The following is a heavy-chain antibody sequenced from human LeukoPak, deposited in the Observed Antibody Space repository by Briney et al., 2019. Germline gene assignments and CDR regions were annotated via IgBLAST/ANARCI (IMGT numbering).Heavy chain of an antibody. CDR1: GSTFTNYW. D-gene: IGHD6-13*01. CDR3: ARRAATGHASEYFQH. Sequence: PGASLQISCQGSGSTFTNYWIAWVRQLPGKGLEWMGIIYPGDSDTRYSPSFQGQVTISADKSISTAYLQCSSLKASDTAMYYCARRAATGHASEYFQHWGQGTLVTVSS. J-gene: IGHJ1*01. CDR2: IYPGDSDT. V-gene: IGHV5-51*01.